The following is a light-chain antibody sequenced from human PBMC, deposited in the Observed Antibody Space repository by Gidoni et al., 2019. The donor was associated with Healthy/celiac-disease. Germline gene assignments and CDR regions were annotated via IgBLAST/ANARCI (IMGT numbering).Light chain of an antibody. CDR1: QSVSSY. Sequence: EIALTQSPITLSLSPGEKATLPCRASQSVSSYLAWYQQKPGQTPRLLIYGASNRATGIPTRFSGSGSGTGFTLTISSLEPEDFAIYYCQQRNNWPPVFGPGTKVDIK. V-gene: IGKV3-11*01. CDR3: QQRNNWPPV. CDR2: GAS. J-gene: IGKJ3*01.